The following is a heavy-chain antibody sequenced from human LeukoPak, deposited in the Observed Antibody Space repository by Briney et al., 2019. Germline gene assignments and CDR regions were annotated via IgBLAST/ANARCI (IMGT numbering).Heavy chain of an antibody. V-gene: IGHV3-7*01. Sequence: PGGSLRLSCVASGFSFSSYWMACVRPAPGKGLEWVANIKYDGSLKFYVDSVKGRFTISRDNAKNSLYLEMNSLRADDTAVYFCASSHDSSGNDWGQGTMVTVSS. D-gene: IGHD3-22*01. CDR1: GFSFSSYW. J-gene: IGHJ4*02. CDR3: ASSHDSSGND. CDR2: IKYDGSLK.